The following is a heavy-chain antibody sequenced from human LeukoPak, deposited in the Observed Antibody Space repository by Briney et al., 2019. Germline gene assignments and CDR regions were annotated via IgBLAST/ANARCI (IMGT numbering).Heavy chain of an antibody. J-gene: IGHJ3*01. V-gene: IGHV3-7*03. CDR2: IKEDGREK. Sequence: GGSLRLSCAASGFIFNNYWMNWVRQAPGKGLEWVASIKEDGREKLYVESLEGRLTIAGDNAKESLHLQMRNLRVEDTAVYYCTRALGHSVLAFDVWGQGTVVIVS. CDR1: GFIFNNYW. D-gene: IGHD3-16*01. CDR3: TRALGHSVLAFDV.